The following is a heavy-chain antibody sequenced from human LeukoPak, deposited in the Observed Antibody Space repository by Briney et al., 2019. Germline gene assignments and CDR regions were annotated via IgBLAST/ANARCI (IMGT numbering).Heavy chain of an antibody. CDR1: GFTFSSYS. CDR2: ITSSSSYI. V-gene: IGHV3-21*06. J-gene: IGHJ6*03. CDR3: ARDPYSGNYGNDYYYYMDV. D-gene: IGHD1-26*01. Sequence: PGGSLRLSCAASGFTFSSYSMNWVRQAPGKGLEWISSITSSSSYIYYADSVKGRFTISRDNAKNSLYLQMNSLSPDDTAVYFCARDPYSGNYGNDYYYYMDVWGKGTTVTISS.